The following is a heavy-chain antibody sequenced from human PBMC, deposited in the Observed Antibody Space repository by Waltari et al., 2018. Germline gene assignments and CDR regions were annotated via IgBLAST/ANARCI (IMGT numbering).Heavy chain of an antibody. J-gene: IGHJ5*02. CDR2: ITTNTRNP. Sequence: QVQLVQSGSELKKPGASVKVSCKASGYTFTSYAMNWVRQAPGQGLEWMGWITTNTRNPTYAQGCTGRFVFSLDTSVSTAYLQISSLKAEDTAVYYCARAPHQHTTRSSGWYWFDPWGQGTLVTVSS. D-gene: IGHD6-19*01. V-gene: IGHV7-4-1*02. CDR3: ARAPHQHTTRSSGWYWFDP. CDR1: GYTFTSYA.